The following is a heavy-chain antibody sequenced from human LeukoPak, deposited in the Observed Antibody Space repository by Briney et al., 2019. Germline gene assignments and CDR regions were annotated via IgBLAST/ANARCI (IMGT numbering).Heavy chain of an antibody. CDR3: ARDEGY. CDR2: ISSSSSYI. CDR1: GFPVTSNY. J-gene: IGHJ4*02. V-gene: IGHV3-21*01. Sequence: KPGGALRLSCAASGFPVTSNYMSWVRQAPGRGLEWVSSISSSSSYIYYADSVKGRFTISRDNAKNSLYLQMNSLRAEDTAVYYCARDEGYWGQRTLVTVSS.